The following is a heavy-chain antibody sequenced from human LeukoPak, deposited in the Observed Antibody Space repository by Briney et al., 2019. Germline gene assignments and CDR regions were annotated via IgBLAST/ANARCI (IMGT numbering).Heavy chain of an antibody. V-gene: IGHV4-4*07. CDR3: AREATMAV. CDR2: TSASGNT. Sequence: PSETLCLTCAVSGGSIPNYYWSWIRQPAGKGLEWIGRTSASGNTNYNPSLKSRVTMSADTSKNQFSLKLTSVTAADTAVYYCAREATMAVWGQGTLVTVSS. D-gene: IGHD3-10*01. J-gene: IGHJ4*02. CDR1: GGSIPNYY.